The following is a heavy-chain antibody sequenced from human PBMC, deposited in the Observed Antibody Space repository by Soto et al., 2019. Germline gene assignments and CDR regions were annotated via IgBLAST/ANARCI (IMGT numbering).Heavy chain of an antibody. CDR3: ARDLVVTAQLGMDV. D-gene: IGHD2-21*02. CDR2: IWYDGSNK. CDR1: GFTFSSYG. J-gene: IGHJ6*02. Sequence: QVQLVESGGGVVQPGRSLRLSCAASGFTFSSYGMHWVRQAPGTGLEWVAVIWYDGSNKYYADSVKGRFTISRDNSKNTLYLQMNSLRAEDTAVSYCARDLVVTAQLGMDVWGQGTTVTVSS. V-gene: IGHV3-33*01.